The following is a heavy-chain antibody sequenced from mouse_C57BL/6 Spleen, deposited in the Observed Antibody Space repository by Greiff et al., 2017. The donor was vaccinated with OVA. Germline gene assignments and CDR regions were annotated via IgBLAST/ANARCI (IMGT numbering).Heavy chain of an antibody. D-gene: IGHD2-1*01. J-gene: IGHJ4*01. Sequence: EVQLVESGGGLVKPGGSLKLSCAASGFTFSDYGMHWVRQAPEKGLEWVAYISSGGSTIYYADTVKGRFTITRDNAKNTLFLQMTSLRSEDTAMYYCARPGLLSYYAMDYWGQGTSVTVSS. V-gene: IGHV5-17*01. CDR2: ISSGGSTI. CDR3: ARPGLLSYYAMDY. CDR1: GFTFSDYG.